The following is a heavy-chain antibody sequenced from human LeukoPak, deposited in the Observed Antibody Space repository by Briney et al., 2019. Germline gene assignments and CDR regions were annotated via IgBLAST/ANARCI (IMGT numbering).Heavy chain of an antibody. CDR3: ARAKGRLLSAFDI. V-gene: IGHV3-64*01. CDR1: GFTFSYYA. D-gene: IGHD2-21*02. J-gene: IGHJ3*02. CDR2: ISSNGGST. Sequence: GGSLRLSCAASGFTFSYYAMHWVRQAPGKGLEYVSAISSNGGSTYYANSVKGRFTISRDNSKNTLYLQMGSLRAEDMAVYYCARAKGRLLSAFDIWGHGTMVIVSS.